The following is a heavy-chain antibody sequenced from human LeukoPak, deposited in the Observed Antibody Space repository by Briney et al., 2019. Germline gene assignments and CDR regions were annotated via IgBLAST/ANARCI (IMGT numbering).Heavy chain of an antibody. CDR3: ARQNDFRLDY. V-gene: IGHV5-51*01. CDR2: IYPGDSDT. Sequence: GESLKISCKGSGYTFSSYWIGWVRQMPGKGLEWMGIIYPGDSDTRYSPSLQGQVSISVDTSIGTAYLQWSSLKASDTAIYYCARQNDFRLDYWGQGTLVTVSS. J-gene: IGHJ4*02. CDR1: GYTFSSYW. D-gene: IGHD3-3*01.